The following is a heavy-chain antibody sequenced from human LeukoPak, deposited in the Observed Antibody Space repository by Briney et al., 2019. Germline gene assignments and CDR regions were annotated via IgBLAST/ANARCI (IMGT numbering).Heavy chain of an antibody. Sequence: PGRSLRLSCAASGFTLSSSAMHWVRQAPGKGLEWVAVISYDGSNKYYADSVKGRFTISRDNSKNTLYLQMNSLRAEDTAVYYCARDFPSGSFDYWGQGTLVTVSS. CDR1: GFTLSSSA. CDR2: ISYDGSNK. V-gene: IGHV3-30*19. J-gene: IGHJ4*02. D-gene: IGHD1-26*01. CDR3: ARDFPSGSFDY.